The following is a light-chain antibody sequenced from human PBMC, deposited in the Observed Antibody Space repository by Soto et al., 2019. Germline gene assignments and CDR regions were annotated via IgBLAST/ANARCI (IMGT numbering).Light chain of an antibody. J-gene: IGLJ2*01. Sequence: QPVLTQPASVSGSPGQSITISCTGTDRDVGGYNYVSWYQQHPGKAPKLMIYEVSNRPSGVSNRFSGSKSGNTASLTISGLQAEDEADYYCSSYTSSSTLGFGGGTKVTVL. CDR1: DRDVGGYNY. CDR2: EVS. CDR3: SSYTSSSTLG. V-gene: IGLV2-14*01.